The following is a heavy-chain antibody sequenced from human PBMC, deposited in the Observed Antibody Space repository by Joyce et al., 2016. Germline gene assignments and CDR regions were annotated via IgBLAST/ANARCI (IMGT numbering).Heavy chain of an antibody. J-gene: IGHJ4*02. CDR3: VSDKGPTGGSPGY. CDR2: SKREGKET. V-gene: IGHV3-74*01. Sequence: EVQLVESGGGLVQPGGSLRLSCAACGFSFSDFWMHWVRQVPGKGLVGVSRSKREGKETSYADSVRGRFIISRDNTQSTLHLQMNNLRAEDTAVYYCVSDKGPTGGSPGYWGQGALVTVSS. CDR1: GFSFSDFW. D-gene: IGHD2-15*01.